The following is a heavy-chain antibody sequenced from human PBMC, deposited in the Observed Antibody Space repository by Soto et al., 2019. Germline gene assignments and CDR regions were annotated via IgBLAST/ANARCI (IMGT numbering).Heavy chain of an antibody. CDR2: ITSSGSYV. J-gene: IGHJ6*02. V-gene: IGHV3-21*01. D-gene: IGHD3-3*02. CDR3: VKDEGIEAMDV. CDR1: GFTFSRNT. Sequence: EVQLVESGGGLVKPGGSLRLSCVTSGFTFSRNTMNWVRQAPGKGLEWVASITSSGSYVYYADSEKGRFSASRDNANNSLSLQMNSLRPDDTAVYFCVKDEGIEAMDVWGQGTTVSVSS.